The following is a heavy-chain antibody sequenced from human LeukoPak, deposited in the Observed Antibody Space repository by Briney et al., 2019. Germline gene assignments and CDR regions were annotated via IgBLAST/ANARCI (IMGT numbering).Heavy chain of an antibody. D-gene: IGHD3-10*01. V-gene: IGHV4-4*02. J-gene: IGHJ4*02. CDR3: ARRIGGKPY. Sequence: PSETLSLTCTVSGDSISSSDWCTWVRQPPGKGLEWIGEIHHSGSPNYNPSLKSRVTISIDKSKNQFSLQLTSVTAADTAVYYCARRIGGKPYWGQGVLVTVSS. CDR1: GDSISSSDW. CDR2: IHHSGSP.